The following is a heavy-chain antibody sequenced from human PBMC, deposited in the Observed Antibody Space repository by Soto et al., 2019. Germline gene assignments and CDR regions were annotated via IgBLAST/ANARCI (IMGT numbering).Heavy chain of an antibody. CDR2: IYSGGTT. Sequence: EVQLVETGGGMIQPGGSLRLSCAVSVFSVSSNYMSWVRQAPGKGLEWVSLIYSGGTTSYADSVKGRFIISRDSSKNTLFLQMNSLRVEDTAVYYCARRYIVGVTGDYWGQGTLVTVSS. V-gene: IGHV3-53*02. D-gene: IGHD1-26*01. CDR3: ARRYIVGVTGDY. J-gene: IGHJ4*02. CDR1: VFSVSSNY.